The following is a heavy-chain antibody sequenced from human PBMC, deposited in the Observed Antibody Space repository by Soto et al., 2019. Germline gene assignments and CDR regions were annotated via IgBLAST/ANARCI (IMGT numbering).Heavy chain of an antibody. CDR1: GFDLSNYG. V-gene: IGHV3-30*03. J-gene: IGHJ6*02. CDR2: ISYDGRNQ. Sequence: QVQLVESGGGAVQPGRSLGLSCVASGFDLSNYGLHWVRQAAGKGLEWLAVISYDGRNQYYADSVKGRFTISRDNSRNTLYVQMDSLRAEDTAVYYCARDQSAGSCSGGSCHHYYGMDVWGQGTTVTVSS. CDR3: ARDQSAGSCSGGSCHHYYGMDV. D-gene: IGHD2-15*01.